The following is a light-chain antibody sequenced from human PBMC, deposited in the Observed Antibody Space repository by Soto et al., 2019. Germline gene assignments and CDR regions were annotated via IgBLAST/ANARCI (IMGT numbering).Light chain of an antibody. CDR1: SGSIADNY. CDR2: DDN. V-gene: IGLV6-57*03. CDR3: QSYDSSDVV. J-gene: IGLJ2*01. Sequence: NFMLTQPHSVSESPGKTVTISCTRSSGSIADNYVQWYQQRPGSAPTTVIYDDNQRPSGVPDRFSGSIDSSSNSASLTISGLKTEDEADYYCQSYDSSDVVFGGGTQLTVL.